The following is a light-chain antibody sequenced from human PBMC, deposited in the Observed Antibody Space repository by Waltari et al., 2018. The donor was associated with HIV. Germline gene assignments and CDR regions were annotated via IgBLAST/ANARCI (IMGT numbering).Light chain of an antibody. Sequence: DIVMTQSPDSLPVSLGERATITCKSSQSVFYKSNNKNHWAWYQHKAGQPPKLLIYWASVRESGVPERFSGSGSATDFTLTISSLQAEDVAVYYCQQYYGDIWTFGQGTKVEIK. V-gene: IGKV4-1*01. J-gene: IGKJ1*01. CDR3: QQYYGDIWT. CDR2: WAS. CDR1: QSVFYKSNNKNH.